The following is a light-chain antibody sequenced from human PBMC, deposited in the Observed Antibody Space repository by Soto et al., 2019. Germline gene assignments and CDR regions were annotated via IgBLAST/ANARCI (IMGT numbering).Light chain of an antibody. CDR1: KLGDKY. V-gene: IGLV3-1*01. J-gene: IGLJ1*01. Sequence: SYELTQPPSVSVSPEQTASITCSGDKLGDKYACWYQQKPGQSPVLVIYQDSKRPSGIPERFSGSNSGNTATLTISGTQAMDEADYYCQTWDSNTGVFGTGTKLTVL. CDR3: QTWDSNTGV. CDR2: QDS.